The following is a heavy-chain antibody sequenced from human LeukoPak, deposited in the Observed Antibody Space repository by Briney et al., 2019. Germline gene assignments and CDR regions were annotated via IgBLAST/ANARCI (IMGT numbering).Heavy chain of an antibody. CDR2: ISSGGSTE. Sequence: GGSLRLSCAASGFTFSSYDMNWVRQAPGKGLERVSYISSGGSTEYYADSVEGRFTISRDNAKNSLYLQMSSLRAEDTAVYYCARGDPYSSSWINFDYWGQGTLVTVSS. D-gene: IGHD6-13*01. V-gene: IGHV3-48*03. CDR3: ARGDPYSSSWINFDY. CDR1: GFTFSSYD. J-gene: IGHJ4*02.